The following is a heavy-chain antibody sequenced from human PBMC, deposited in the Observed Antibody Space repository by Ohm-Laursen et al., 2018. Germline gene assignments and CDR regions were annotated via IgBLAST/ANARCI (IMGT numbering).Heavy chain of an antibody. Sequence: SLRLSCAASGFTFSSYGMSWVRQAPGKGLEWVSADSGSGDSTQHADSVKGRFTISRDNSKNTLYLQMNSLRAEDTAVYYCAKEFKRSYGSSYFDYWGQGTLVTVSS. CDR3: AKEFKRSYGSSYFDY. D-gene: IGHD5-18*01. CDR1: GFTFSSYG. V-gene: IGHV3-23*01. J-gene: IGHJ4*02. CDR2: DSGSGDST.